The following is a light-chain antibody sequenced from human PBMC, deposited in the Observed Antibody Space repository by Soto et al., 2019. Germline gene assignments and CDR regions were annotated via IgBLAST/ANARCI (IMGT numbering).Light chain of an antibody. V-gene: IGLV2-14*01. Sequence: QSALTQPASVSGSPGQSITISCTGTSSDVGSYNYVSWYQQDPGKAPKLMIYEVSNRPSGVPNRFSGSKSGNTASLTISGLQAEDEADYYCSSYTSTSPLVFGTGTKLTVL. CDR3: SSYTSTSPLV. CDR1: SSDVGSYNY. CDR2: EVS. J-gene: IGLJ1*01.